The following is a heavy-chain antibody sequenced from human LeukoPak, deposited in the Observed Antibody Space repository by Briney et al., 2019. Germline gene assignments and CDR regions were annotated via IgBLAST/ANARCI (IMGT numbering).Heavy chain of an antibody. CDR1: GGSISSSSYY. Sequence: SETLSLTCTVSGGSISSSSYYWGWIRQPPGKGLEWIGSIYYSGSTYYNPSLKSRVTISVDTSKNQFSLKLSSVTAADTAVYYCARGEYSGSYYGYWGRGTLVTVSS. CDR3: ARGEYSGSYYGY. V-gene: IGHV4-39*01. CDR2: IYYSGST. D-gene: IGHD1-26*01. J-gene: IGHJ4*02.